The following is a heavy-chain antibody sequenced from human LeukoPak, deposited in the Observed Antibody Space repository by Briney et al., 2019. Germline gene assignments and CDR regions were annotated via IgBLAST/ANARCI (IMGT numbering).Heavy chain of an antibody. J-gene: IGHJ4*02. Sequence: PGVSLRLSCAASGFTFSSYAMSWVRQAPGKGMEWVSGISGSGGSTYYADSVKGRFTISRDNSKNTLYLQMNSLRAEDTAVYYCAKDRGPVTDYWGQGTLVTVSS. CDR1: GFTFSSYA. CDR2: ISGSGGST. D-gene: IGHD3-10*01. CDR3: AKDRGPVTDY. V-gene: IGHV3-23*01.